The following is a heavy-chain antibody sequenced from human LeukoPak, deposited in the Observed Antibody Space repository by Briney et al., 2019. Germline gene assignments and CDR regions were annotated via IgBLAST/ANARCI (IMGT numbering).Heavy chain of an antibody. CDR1: GFTFSSYE. CDR2: ISSSGSTI. Sequence: PGGSLRLSCAASGFTFSSYEMNWVRQAPGKGLEWVSYISSSGSTIYYADSVKGRFTISRDNAKNSLYLQMNSLRAEDTAVYYCVGALDQWPFPFDYWGQGTLVTVSS. CDR3: VGALDQWPFPFDY. J-gene: IGHJ4*02. D-gene: IGHD6-19*01. V-gene: IGHV3-48*03.